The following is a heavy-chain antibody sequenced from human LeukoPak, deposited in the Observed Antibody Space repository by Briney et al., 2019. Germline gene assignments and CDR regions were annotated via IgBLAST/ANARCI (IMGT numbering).Heavy chain of an antibody. D-gene: IGHD5-18*01. J-gene: IGHJ4*02. V-gene: IGHV4-61*01. CDR1: GGSVSSGSYY. Sequence: SETLSLTCTVSGGSVSSGSYYWSWIRQPPGKGLEWIGYIYYSGSTNYNPSLKSRVTISVDTSKNQFSLKLSSVTAADTAVYYCAREGAGDTVMAFDYWGQGTLVTVSS. CDR2: IYYSGST. CDR3: AREGAGDTVMAFDY.